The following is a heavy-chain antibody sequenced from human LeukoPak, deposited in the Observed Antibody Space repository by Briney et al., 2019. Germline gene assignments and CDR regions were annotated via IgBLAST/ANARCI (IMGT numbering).Heavy chain of an antibody. D-gene: IGHD2-2*01. CDR1: GLTFSSYA. J-gene: IGHJ5*02. CDR2: ISGSGGST. Sequence: GGSLRLSCAASGLTFSSYAMSVVRQAPGKGLEWVSAISGSGGSTYYADSVKGRFTISRDNSKNTLSVQMNSLRAEDTAVYYCAKRGYCSSTRCYAGKGWFDPWGQGTLVTVSS. V-gene: IGHV3-23*01. CDR3: AKRGYCSSTRCYAGKGWFDP.